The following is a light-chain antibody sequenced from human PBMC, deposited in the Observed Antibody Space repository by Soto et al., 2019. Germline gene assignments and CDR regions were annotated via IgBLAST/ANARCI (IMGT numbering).Light chain of an antibody. V-gene: IGKV1-5*03. J-gene: IGKJ1*01. CDR3: QQKHTSSPT. CDR2: RAS. Sequence: DTQMTQSPSTLSASVGDRVTITCRASQSISSWLAWYQQRPGRAPQLLIYRASSLQSGVPSRFSGSGSGTESTLTISSLQPDDFATYYGQQKHTSSPTLGQGTKVEIK. CDR1: QSISSW.